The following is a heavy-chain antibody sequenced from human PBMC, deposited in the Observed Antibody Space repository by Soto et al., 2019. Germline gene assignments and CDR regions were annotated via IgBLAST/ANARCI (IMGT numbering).Heavy chain of an antibody. CDR3: ARGSGSYYLVDY. V-gene: IGHV3-11*04. Sequence: PGGSLRLSCAASGFTFSDYYMSWIRQAPGKGLEWVSYISSSSGTICYADSVKGRFTISRDNAKNSLYLQMNSLRDEDTGLYYCARGSGSYYLVDYWGQGTLVTVLL. J-gene: IGHJ4*02. CDR1: GFTFSDYY. CDR2: ISSSSGTI. D-gene: IGHD3-10*01.